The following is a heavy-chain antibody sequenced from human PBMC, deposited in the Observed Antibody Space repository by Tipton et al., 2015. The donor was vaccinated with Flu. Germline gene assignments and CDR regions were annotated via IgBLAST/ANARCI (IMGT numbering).Heavy chain of an antibody. CDR2: IHRSGNT. V-gene: IGHV4-39*07. Sequence: TLSLTCTVSGGSITTENYHWTWIRRPPGKGLEWIGNIHRSGNTYHNPSLKGRLTISVDTSKNQFSLKLSSVTAADTAVYYCARRDYSNYVSEPKNWFDPWGRGTLVTVSS. CDR1: GGSITTENYH. CDR3: ARRDYSNYVSEPKNWFDP. J-gene: IGHJ5*02. D-gene: IGHD4-11*01.